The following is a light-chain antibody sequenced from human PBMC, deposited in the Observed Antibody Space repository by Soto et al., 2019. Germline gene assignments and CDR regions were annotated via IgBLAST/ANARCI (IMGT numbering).Light chain of an antibody. J-gene: IGKJ2*01. V-gene: IGKV1-5*01. CDR3: QHYKRYPYT. Sequence: GDRVTLTCRASQNINSWLAWYQQRPGQAPILLIYDASTLESGVPSRFSGSESGTEFTLTINSLQPEDVATYYCQHYKRYPYTFGQGTKVDNK. CDR2: DAS. CDR1: QNINSW.